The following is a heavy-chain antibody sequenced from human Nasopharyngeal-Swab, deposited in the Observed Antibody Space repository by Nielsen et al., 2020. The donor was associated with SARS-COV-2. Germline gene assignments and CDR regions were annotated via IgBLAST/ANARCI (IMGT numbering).Heavy chain of an antibody. CDR1: GFTFSSYS. J-gene: IGHJ3*02. Sequence: GGSLRLSCAASGFTFSSYSMNWVRQAPGKGLEWVSSISSSSSYIYYADSVKGRFTISRDNAKNSLYLQMNSLRAEDTAVYYCARAADHDPDAFHIWGQGTMVTVSS. CDR3: ARAADHDPDAFHI. V-gene: IGHV3-21*04. CDR2: ISSSSSYI.